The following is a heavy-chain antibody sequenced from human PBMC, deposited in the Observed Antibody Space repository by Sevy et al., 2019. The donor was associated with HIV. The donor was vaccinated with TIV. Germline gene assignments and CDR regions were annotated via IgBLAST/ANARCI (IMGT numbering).Heavy chain of an antibody. V-gene: IGHV3-21*01. D-gene: IGHD3-16*01. Sequence: GGSLRLSCAASGFIFNSYSMNWVRQAPGKGLEWVSFISSNSDHIYYADSVRGRFTISRDNAKNSLFLQMNSLRAEDTAVYYCAREHSPSFGLVIRGWFDPWGQGTPVTVSS. CDR2: ISSNSDHI. J-gene: IGHJ5*02. CDR1: GFIFNSYS. CDR3: AREHSPSFGLVIRGWFDP.